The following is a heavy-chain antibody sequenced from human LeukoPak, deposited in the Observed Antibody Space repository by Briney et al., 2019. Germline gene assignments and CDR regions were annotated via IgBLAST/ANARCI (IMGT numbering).Heavy chain of an antibody. CDR1: GFTFSSYS. D-gene: IGHD3-16*01. J-gene: IGHJ4*02. Sequence: GGSLRLSCAASGFTFSSYSMNWVRQAPGKGLVWVSRISSDGISTNYADSVKGRFTISRDNAKNTLYLQMNSLRVEDTAVYYCARHRLGGLDYWGQGALVTVSS. CDR3: ARHRLGGLDY. CDR2: ISSDGIST. V-gene: IGHV3-74*01.